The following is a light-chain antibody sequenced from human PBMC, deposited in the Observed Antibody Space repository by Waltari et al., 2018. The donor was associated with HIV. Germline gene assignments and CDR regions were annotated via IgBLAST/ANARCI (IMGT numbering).Light chain of an antibody. CDR3: RQSYSPPLT. J-gene: IGKJ3*01. V-gene: IGKV1-39*01. CDR2: AAS. Sequence: DIQMTQSPSSLSASVGDRVIITCRASQSVSSDLNWYQQKPGKAPNLLIYAASTLQSGVPSRFSGSGSGTDFALTISSLQPEDFASYYCRQSYSPPLTFGPGTKVDMK. CDR1: QSVSSD.